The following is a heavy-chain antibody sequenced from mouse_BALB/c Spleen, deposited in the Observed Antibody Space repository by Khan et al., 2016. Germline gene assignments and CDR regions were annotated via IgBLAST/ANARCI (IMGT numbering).Heavy chain of an antibody. CDR2: ILPGSGSI. CDR3: ARGSD. J-gene: IGHJ2*01. V-gene: IGHV1-9*01. Sequence: QVRLQQSGAELMKPGASVKISCKATGYTFSSYWLEWVKERPGHGLEWIGDILPGSGSINFNERFKDKATFTADTSSNTAYLHLSSLTSEDSAVYYCARGSDWGQGTTLTVSS. CDR1: GYTFSSYW.